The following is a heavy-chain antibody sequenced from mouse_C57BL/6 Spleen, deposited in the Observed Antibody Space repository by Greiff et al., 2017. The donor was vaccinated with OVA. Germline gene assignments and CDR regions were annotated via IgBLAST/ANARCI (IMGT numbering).Heavy chain of an antibody. CDR1: GYTFTSYW. Sequence: QVQLQQPGAELVKPGASVKESCKASGYTFTSYWMHWVKQRPGQGLEWIGRIHPSDSDTNYNQKFKGKATLTVDKSSSTAYMQLSSLTSEDSAVYYCAIEDGYYVDWYFDVWGTGTTVTVSS. CDR3: AIEDGYYVDWYFDV. D-gene: IGHD2-3*01. V-gene: IGHV1-74*01. CDR2: IHPSDSDT. J-gene: IGHJ1*03.